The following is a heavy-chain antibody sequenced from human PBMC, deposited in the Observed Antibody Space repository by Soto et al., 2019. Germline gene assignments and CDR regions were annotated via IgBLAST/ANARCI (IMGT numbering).Heavy chain of an antibody. D-gene: IGHD6-13*01. V-gene: IGHV3-30*18. CDR3: AKDMFSLIAAAGDYGMDV. Sequence: QVQLVESGGGVVQPGRSLRLSCAASGFTFSSYGMHWVRQAPGKGLEWVAVISYDGSNKYYADSVKGRFTISRDNSKNTLYLQMNSLRAEDTAVYYCAKDMFSLIAAAGDYGMDVWGQGTTVTVSS. CDR2: ISYDGSNK. J-gene: IGHJ6*02. CDR1: GFTFSSYG.